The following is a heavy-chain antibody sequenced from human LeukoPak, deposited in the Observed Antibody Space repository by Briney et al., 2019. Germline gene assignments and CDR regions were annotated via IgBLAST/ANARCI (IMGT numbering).Heavy chain of an antibody. J-gene: IGHJ4*02. V-gene: IGHV1-69*13. CDR1: GGTFSSYA. Sequence: ASVKVSCKASGGTFSSYAISRVRQAPGQGLEWMGGIIPIFGTANYAQKFQGRVTITADESTSTAYMELSSLRSEDTAVYYCALYCGGDCYPSYYFDYWGQGTLVTVSS. CDR3: ALYCGGDCYPSYYFDY. D-gene: IGHD2-21*02. CDR2: IIPIFGTA.